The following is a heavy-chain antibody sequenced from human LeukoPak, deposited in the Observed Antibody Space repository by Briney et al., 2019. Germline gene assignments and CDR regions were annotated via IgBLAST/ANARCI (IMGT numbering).Heavy chain of an antibody. Sequence: GASVKVSCKASGYTFTGYYMHWVRQATGQGLEWMGWINPNSGGTNYAQKFQGRVTMTRDTSISTAYMELSRLRSDDTAVYYCASEPAAMAEVDYYYGMDVWGQGTTVTVSS. CDR1: GYTFTGYY. J-gene: IGHJ6*02. V-gene: IGHV1-2*02. CDR3: ASEPAAMAEVDYYYGMDV. CDR2: INPNSGGT. D-gene: IGHD2-2*01.